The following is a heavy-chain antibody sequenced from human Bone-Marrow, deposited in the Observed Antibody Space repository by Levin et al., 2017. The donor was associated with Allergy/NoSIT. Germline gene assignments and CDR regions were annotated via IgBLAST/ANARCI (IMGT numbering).Heavy chain of an antibody. V-gene: IGHV1-2*06. Sequence: GESLKISCKASGYTFTGYYMHWVRQAPGQGLEWMGRINPNSGGTNYAQKFQGRVTMTRDTSISTAYMELSRLRSDDTAVYYCARDQSDTAMVKGHLYYFDYWGQGTLVSVSS. CDR1: GYTFTGYY. CDR3: ARDQSDTAMVKGHLYYFDY. D-gene: IGHD5-18*01. CDR2: INPNSGGT. J-gene: IGHJ4*02.